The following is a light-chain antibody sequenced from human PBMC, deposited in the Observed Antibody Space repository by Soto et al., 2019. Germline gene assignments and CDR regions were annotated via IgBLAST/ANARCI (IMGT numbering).Light chain of an antibody. CDR2: DTS. CDR1: TGAVTSGHY. V-gene: IGLV7-46*01. Sequence: QAVVTQEPSLTVSPGGTVTLTCGSSTGAVTSGHYPYWFQQKPGQAPRTLIYDTSNKHSWTPARFSGSLLGCKAALTLSGAEDEDEAEYFCLLSYSGARVVFGGGTKLTVL. CDR3: LLSYSGARVV. J-gene: IGLJ2*01.